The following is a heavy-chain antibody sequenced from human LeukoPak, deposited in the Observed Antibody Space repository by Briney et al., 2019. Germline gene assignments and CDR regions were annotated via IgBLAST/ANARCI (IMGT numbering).Heavy chain of an antibody. CDR3: VKPLCSRTTCYRYFDY. J-gene: IGHJ4*02. Sequence: PGGSLRLSCAASGFTFSSYSMNWVRQAPGKGLEWVSSISSSSSYIYYADSVKGRFTISRDNSRNILYLQMNALRVEDTAVYYCVKPLCSRTTCYRYFDYWGQGIPVAVSS. CDR2: ISSSSSYI. D-gene: IGHD2-2*01. V-gene: IGHV3-21*04. CDR1: GFTFSSYS.